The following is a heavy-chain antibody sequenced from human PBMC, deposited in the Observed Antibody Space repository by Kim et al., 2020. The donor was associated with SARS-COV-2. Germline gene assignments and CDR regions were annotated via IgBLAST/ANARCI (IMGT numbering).Heavy chain of an antibody. Sequence: GGSLRLSCAASGFSFSDSAMHWVRQASGKGLEWVGRIRSKANSYATTYAASVKGRFTISRDDSKNAAYLQMNSLKTEYTAVYYCTRVPVTTLAFWDAYGIWGPGRMGTASS. J-gene: IGHJ3*02. D-gene: IGHD3-3*02. CDR2: IRSKANSYAT. CDR3: TRVPVTTLAFWDAYGI. V-gene: IGHV3-73*01. CDR1: GFSFSDSA.